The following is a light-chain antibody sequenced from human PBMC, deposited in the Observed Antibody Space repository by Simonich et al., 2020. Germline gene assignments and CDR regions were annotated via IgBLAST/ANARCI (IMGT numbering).Light chain of an antibody. J-gene: IGLJ3*02. CDR1: SSDVGGYNL. V-gene: IGLV2-23*01. CDR2: EGS. Sequence: QSALTQPRSVSGSPGQSVTISCTGTSSDVGGYNLVSWYQQHPGKAPKLTIYEGSKRPSGVSNRFSGSKSGNTASLTISGLQAEDEADYYCCSYAGSSTWVFGGGTKLTVL. CDR3: CSYAGSSTWV.